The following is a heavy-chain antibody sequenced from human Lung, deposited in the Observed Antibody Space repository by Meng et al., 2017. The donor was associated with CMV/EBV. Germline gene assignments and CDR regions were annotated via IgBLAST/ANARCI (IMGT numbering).Heavy chain of an antibody. V-gene: IGHV4-30-4*01. Sequence: LQEPVPGVVKPSQTQTLTCTVSGGSISSGDYYWSWIRQPPGKGLEWIGYIYYTGSTYYNPSLKSRVIISVDTSKNQFSLKLNSVTAADTAVYYCARVGGCSGGGCYHRLFDYWGQGTLVTVSS. CDR3: ARVGGCSGGGCYHRLFDY. CDR2: IYYTGST. J-gene: IGHJ4*02. D-gene: IGHD2-15*01. CDR1: GGSISSGDYY.